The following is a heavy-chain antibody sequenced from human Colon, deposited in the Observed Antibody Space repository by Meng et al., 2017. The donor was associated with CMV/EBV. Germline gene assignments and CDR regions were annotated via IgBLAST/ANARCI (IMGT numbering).Heavy chain of an antibody. J-gene: IGHJ4*02. CDR1: GGSISGYY. CDR3: ARVQWLGAIDY. V-gene: IGHV4-59*01. Sequence: GSLSLTCTVSGGSISGYYWSWIRQPPGKGLEWIGYIYYSGSTNYNPSLKSRVTVSLDTSKNQFSLKLSSVTAADTAVYYCARVQWLGAIDYWGQGTLVTVSS. CDR2: IYYSGST. D-gene: IGHD6-19*01.